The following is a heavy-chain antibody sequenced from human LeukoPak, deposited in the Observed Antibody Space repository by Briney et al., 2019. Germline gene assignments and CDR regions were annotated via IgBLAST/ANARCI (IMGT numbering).Heavy chain of an antibody. CDR3: AREVGYQYYDFWSGPRLDY. D-gene: IGHD3-3*01. V-gene: IGHV1-2*02. Sequence: ASVKVSCKASGYTFTGYYMHWVRQAPGQGLEWMGWINPNSGGTNYAQKFQGRVTMTRDTSISTAYMGLSRLRSDDTAVYYCAREVGYQYYDFWSGPRLDYWGQGTLVTVSS. CDR2: INPNSGGT. J-gene: IGHJ4*02. CDR1: GYTFTGYY.